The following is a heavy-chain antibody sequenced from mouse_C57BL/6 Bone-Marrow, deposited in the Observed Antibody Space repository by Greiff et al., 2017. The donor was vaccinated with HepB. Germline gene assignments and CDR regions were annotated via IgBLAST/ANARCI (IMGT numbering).Heavy chain of an antibody. Sequence: EVQLQQSGPVLVKPGASVKMSCKASGYTFTDYYMNWVKQSHGKSLEWIGGINPYNGGTSYNQKFKGKATLTVDKSSSTAYMELNSLTSEDSAVYYCARGTPTVVAPGAWWGQGTLVTVSA. CDR1: GYTFTDYY. V-gene: IGHV1-19*01. D-gene: IGHD1-1*01. CDR3: ARGTPTVVAPGAW. CDR2: INPYNGGT. J-gene: IGHJ3*02.